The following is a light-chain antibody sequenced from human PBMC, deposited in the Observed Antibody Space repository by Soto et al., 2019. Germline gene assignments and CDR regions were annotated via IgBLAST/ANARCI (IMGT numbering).Light chain of an antibody. J-gene: IGKJ5*01. CDR2: GAS. CDR3: QQYGSSPRT. V-gene: IGKV3-20*01. CDR1: QSVSSSY. Sequence: EIVLTQSPCTLSLSPVERATLSCSASQSVSSSYLAWYQQKPGQAPRLLIYGASSRATGIPDRFSGSGSGTDFTLTISRLEPEDFAVYYCQQYGSSPRTFGQGTRLEIK.